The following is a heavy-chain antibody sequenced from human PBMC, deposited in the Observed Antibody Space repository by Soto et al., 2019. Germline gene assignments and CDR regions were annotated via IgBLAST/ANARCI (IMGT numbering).Heavy chain of an antibody. CDR2: IYYSGST. Sequence: PSETLSLTCTVSGGSISSSSYYWGWIRQPPGKGLEWIGSIYYSGSTYYNPSLKSRVTISVDTSKNQFSLKLSSVTAADTAVYYCARVYLIHDYSNSYYFDYWGQGTLVTVSS. J-gene: IGHJ4*02. CDR1: GGSISSSSYY. V-gene: IGHV4-39*01. D-gene: IGHD4-4*01. CDR3: ARVYLIHDYSNSYYFDY.